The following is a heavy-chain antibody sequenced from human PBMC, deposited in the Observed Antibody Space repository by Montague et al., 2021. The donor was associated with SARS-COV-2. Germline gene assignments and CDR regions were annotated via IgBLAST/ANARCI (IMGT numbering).Heavy chain of an antibody. CDR3: AHSRLYYDILTGYYSLGYYFAY. Sequence: PALVKPTQTLTLTCTFSGFSLSTSGVGVGWIRQPPGKALEWLALIYWDDDKRYSPSLKSRLTITKDTSKNQVALTMTNMDPVDTATYYCAHSRLYYDILTGYYSLGYYFAYWGQGTLVTVSS. J-gene: IGHJ4*02. CDR1: GFSLSTSGVG. CDR2: IYWDDDK. D-gene: IGHD3-9*01. V-gene: IGHV2-5*02.